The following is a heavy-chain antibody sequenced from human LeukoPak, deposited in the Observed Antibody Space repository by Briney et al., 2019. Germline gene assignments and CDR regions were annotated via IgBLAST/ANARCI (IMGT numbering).Heavy chain of an antibody. CDR2: IYYSGSA. CDR3: AREYPGDY. CDR1: GGSIISGGYY. Sequence: PSGTLSLTCTVTGGSIISGGYYWSWIRQHPGKGLEWIGFIYYSGSAYYNPSLESRVTISVDTSKNQFSLKLSSVTAADTAVYYCAREYPGDYWGQGTLVTVSS. V-gene: IGHV4-31*03. D-gene: IGHD2-2*02. J-gene: IGHJ4*02.